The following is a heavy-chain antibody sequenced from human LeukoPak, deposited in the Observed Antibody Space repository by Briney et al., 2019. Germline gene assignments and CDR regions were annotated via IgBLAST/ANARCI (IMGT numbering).Heavy chain of an antibody. CDR2: IYTSGST. CDR3: ARQPFYYDGQVDAFDI. D-gene: IGHD3-22*01. V-gene: IGHV4-61*02. J-gene: IGHJ3*02. CDR1: GGSISSGSYY. Sequence: SQTLSLTCTVSGGSISSGSYYWSWIRQPAGKGLEWIGRIYTSGSTNYNPSLKSRVTISVDTPKNQFSLKLSSVTAADTAVYYCARQPFYYDGQVDAFDIWGQGTMVTVSS.